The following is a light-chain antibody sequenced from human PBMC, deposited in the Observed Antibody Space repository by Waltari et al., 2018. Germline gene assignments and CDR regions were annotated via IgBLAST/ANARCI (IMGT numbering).Light chain of an antibody. V-gene: IGLV2-23*01. CDR1: SSDVGSSNL. Sequence: QSALTQPASVSGSPGQSSTISCTGTSSDVGSSNLVSWYQQHPGKAPKLMIYEGSKRPSGVSNRFSGSKSGNTASLTISGLQAEDEADYYCCSYAGSSTPKVFGGGTKLTVL. CDR2: EGS. CDR3: CSYAGSSTPKV. J-gene: IGLJ3*02.